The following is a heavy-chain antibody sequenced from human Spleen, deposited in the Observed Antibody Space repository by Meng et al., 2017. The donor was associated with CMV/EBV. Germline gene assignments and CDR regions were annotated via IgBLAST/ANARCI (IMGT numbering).Heavy chain of an antibody. V-gene: IGHV3-30*02. J-gene: IGHJ6*02. CDR1: GFTFGNFD. Sequence: GGSLRLSCAASGFTFGNFDLHWVRQAPGKGLEWLTYVLYDGSNKYYVDSVKGRFTISRDNSKNTLYLQMNSLRVEDTAVYYCAKGHQYSSSWYYYAMDVWGQGTTVTVSS. CDR2: VLYDGSNK. D-gene: IGHD6-13*01. CDR3: AKGHQYSSSWYYYAMDV.